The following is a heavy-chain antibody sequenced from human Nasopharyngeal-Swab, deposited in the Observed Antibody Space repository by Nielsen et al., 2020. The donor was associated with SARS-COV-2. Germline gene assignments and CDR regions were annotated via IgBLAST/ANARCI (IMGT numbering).Heavy chain of an antibody. D-gene: IGHD1-26*01. CDR2: VSYDRADK. CDR3: ARGKGSPTYFEY. V-gene: IGHV3-30*03. Sequence: GESLKISCAASGFTFSAHGMHWVRQAPGKGLEWVAFVSYDRADKYYADSVKGRFTTSRDNSRNTVYLQINSLRAEDTAVYFCARGKGSPTYFEYWGQGTLVTVSS. CDR1: GFTFSAHG. J-gene: IGHJ4*02.